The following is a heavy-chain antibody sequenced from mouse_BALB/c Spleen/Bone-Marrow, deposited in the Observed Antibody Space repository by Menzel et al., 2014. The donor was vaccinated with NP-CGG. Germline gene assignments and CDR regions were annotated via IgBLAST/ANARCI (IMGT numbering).Heavy chain of an antibody. V-gene: IGHV5-4*02. J-gene: IGHJ3*01. D-gene: IGHD2-3*01. CDR3: ARGKGGYYVGGFAY. Sequence: EVQLVESGGGLVKPGGSLKLSCAASGFTFXDYYMYWVRQTPEKRLEWVATISDGGTYTYYSDSVKGRFTISRDNARNNLYLQMSSLKSEDTAMYYCARGKGGYYVGGFAYWGQGTLVTVSA. CDR2: ISDGGTYT. CDR1: GFTFXDYY.